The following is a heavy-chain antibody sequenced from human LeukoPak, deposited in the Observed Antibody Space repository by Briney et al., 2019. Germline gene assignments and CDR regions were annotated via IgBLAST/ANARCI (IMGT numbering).Heavy chain of an antibody. Sequence: GSSVKVSRKASGGTFSSYAISWVRQAPGQGLEWMGRIIPILGIANYAQKFQGRVTITADKSTSTAYMELSSLRSEDTAVYYCARWNPEGYCGGDCFLDAFDIWGQGTMVTVSS. CDR2: IIPILGIA. CDR1: GGTFSSYA. D-gene: IGHD2-21*02. J-gene: IGHJ3*02. V-gene: IGHV1-69*04. CDR3: ARWNPEGYCGGDCFLDAFDI.